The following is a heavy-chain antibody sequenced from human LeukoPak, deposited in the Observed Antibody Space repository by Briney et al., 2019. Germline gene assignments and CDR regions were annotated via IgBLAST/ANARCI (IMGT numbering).Heavy chain of an antibody. CDR1: GFTFSSYW. CDR3: AKDLLNYYDSSDY. V-gene: IGHV3-7*03. CDR2: IKQDGSEK. J-gene: IGHJ4*02. Sequence: GGSLRLXCAASGFTFSSYWMSWVRQAPGKGLEWVANIKQDGSEKYYVDSVKGRFTISRDNAKNSLYLQMNSLRAEDTAVYYSAKDLLNYYDSSDYWGQGTLVTVSS. D-gene: IGHD3-22*01.